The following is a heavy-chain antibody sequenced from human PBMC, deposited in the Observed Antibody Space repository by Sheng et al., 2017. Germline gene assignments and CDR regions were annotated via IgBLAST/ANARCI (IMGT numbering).Heavy chain of an antibody. V-gene: IGHV3-7*01. CDR3: ARVFTLVGSGSYDC. D-gene: IGHD3-10*01. CDR2: IKHDGSEK. J-gene: IGHJ4*02. CDR1: EFTFSNYW. Sequence: EVQLVESGGGLVQPGGSLRLSCAASEFTFSNYWMTWVRQAPGKGLEWVANIKHDGSEKFYVDSLKGRFTISRDNAKNSLYLQMSSLRAEDTAVYYCARVFTLVGSGSYDCWGQGTLVIVSS.